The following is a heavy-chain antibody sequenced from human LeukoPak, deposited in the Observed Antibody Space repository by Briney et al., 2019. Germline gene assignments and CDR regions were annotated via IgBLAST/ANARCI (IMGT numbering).Heavy chain of an antibody. V-gene: IGHV1-69*13. Sequence: GASVKVSCKASGGTFSSYAISWVRQAPGQGLEWMGGIIPIFGTANYAQKFQGRVTITADESTSTAYMELSSLRSEDTAVYYCARGDVDTAISYFDYWGQGTLVTVSS. CDR1: GGTFSSYA. CDR2: IIPIFGTA. CDR3: ARGDVDTAISYFDY. J-gene: IGHJ4*02. D-gene: IGHD5-18*01.